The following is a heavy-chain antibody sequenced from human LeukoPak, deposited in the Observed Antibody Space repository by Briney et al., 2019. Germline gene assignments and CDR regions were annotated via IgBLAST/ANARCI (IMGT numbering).Heavy chain of an antibody. Sequence: GGSLRLSCAASGFTFSSYGVHWVRQAPGKGLEWVAVISYDGSNKYYADSVKGRFTISRDNSKNTLYLQMNSLRAEDTAVYYCAREGENWGRYWYFDLWGRGTLVTVSS. CDR3: AREGENWGRYWYFDL. CDR2: ISYDGSNK. D-gene: IGHD7-27*01. CDR1: GFTFSSYG. J-gene: IGHJ2*01. V-gene: IGHV3-30*03.